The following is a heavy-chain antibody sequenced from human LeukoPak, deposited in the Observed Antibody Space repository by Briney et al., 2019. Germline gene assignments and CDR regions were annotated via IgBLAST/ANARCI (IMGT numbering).Heavy chain of an antibody. CDR1: GYTFTSYY. J-gene: IGHJ5*02. V-gene: IGHV1-2*02. D-gene: IGHD6-13*01. CDR3: ARSLGVVGIAAAGTFDP. CDR2: INPNSGGT. Sequence: ASVKVSCKASGYTFTSYYMHWVRQAPGQGLEWMGWINPNSGGTNYAQKFQGRVTMTGDTSISTAYMELSRLRSDDTAVYYCARSLGVVGIAAAGTFDPWGQGTLVTVSS.